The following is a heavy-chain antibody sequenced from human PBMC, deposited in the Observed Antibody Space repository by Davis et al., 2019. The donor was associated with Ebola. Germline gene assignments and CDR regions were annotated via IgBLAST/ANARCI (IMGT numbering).Heavy chain of an antibody. CDR3: ARAYCGGDCSRGDFDY. CDR1: GYTFTGYY. Sequence: GESLKISCKASGYTFTGYYLHWVRQAPGQGLEWMGWINPNTGGTNYAQKFQGRVTMTRDTSISTAYMELSSLRSEDTAVYYCARAYCGGDCSRGDFDYWGQGTLVTVSS. D-gene: IGHD2-21*01. J-gene: IGHJ4*02. V-gene: IGHV1-2*02. CDR2: INPNTGGT.